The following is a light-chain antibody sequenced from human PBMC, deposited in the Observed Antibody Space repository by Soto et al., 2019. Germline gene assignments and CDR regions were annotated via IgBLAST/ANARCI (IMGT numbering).Light chain of an antibody. V-gene: IGKV1-39*01. J-gene: IGKJ3*01. Sequence: DIQMTQSPSSLSASVGDRVTITCRASQSISSYLIWYQQKAGKAPKLLMYSASSLQSGVPSRFSGSRSGTDFTLTISSLQPEDVATYYCQQSHSSPFTFGPGTKVDIK. CDR2: SAS. CDR3: QQSHSSPFT. CDR1: QSISSY.